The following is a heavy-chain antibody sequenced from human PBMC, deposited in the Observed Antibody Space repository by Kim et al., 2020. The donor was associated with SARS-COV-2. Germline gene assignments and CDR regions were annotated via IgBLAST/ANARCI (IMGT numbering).Heavy chain of an antibody. V-gene: IGHV7-4-1*02. J-gene: IGHJ5*02. CDR2: INTNTGNP. CDR1: GYTFTSYA. CDR3: ARGYCSSTSCYFGTSNWFDP. D-gene: IGHD2-2*01. Sequence: ASVKVSCKASGYTFTSYAMNWVRQAPGQGLEWMGWINTNTGNPTYAQGFTGRFVFSLDTSVSTAYLQISSLKAEDTAVYYCARGYCSSTSCYFGTSNWFDPRGQGTLVTVSS.